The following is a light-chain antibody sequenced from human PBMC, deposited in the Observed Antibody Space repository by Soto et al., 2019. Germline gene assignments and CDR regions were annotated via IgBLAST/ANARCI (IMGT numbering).Light chain of an antibody. V-gene: IGLV8-61*01. CDR1: SGSVSTSYY. J-gene: IGLJ3*02. Sequence: QTVVTQEPSFSVSPGGTVTLTCGLSSGSVSTSYYPSWYQQTPGQAPRTLIYSTNTRSSGVPDRFSGSILGNKAALTITGAQADDESDYYCVLFMSSAIAVFGGGTKVTVL. CDR3: VLFMSSAIAV. CDR2: STN.